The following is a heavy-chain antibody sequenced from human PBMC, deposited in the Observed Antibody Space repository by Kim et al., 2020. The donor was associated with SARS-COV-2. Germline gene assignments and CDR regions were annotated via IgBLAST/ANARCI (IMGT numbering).Heavy chain of an antibody. V-gene: IGHV4-59*08. J-gene: IGHJ5*02. Sequence: SETLSLTCTVSGGSISSYYWSWIRQPPGKGLEWIGYIYYSGSTNYNPSLKSRVTISVDTSKNQFSLKLTSATAADTAVYYCARQGAYDAKWFDPCGQGTLGTVSS. D-gene: IGHD2-8*01. CDR3: ARQGAYDAKWFDP. CDR2: IYYSGST. CDR1: GGSISSYY.